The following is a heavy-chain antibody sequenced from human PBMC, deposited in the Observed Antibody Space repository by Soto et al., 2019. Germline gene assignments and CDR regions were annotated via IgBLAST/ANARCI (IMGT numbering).Heavy chain of an antibody. CDR3: ARDMAAAGTPHFDY. Sequence: ASVKVSCKASGYTFTRHGINWVRQAPGQGLEWMGRINPNSGGTNYAEKFQGRATMTRDTSISTAYMELSRLRSDDTAVYYCARDMAAAGTPHFDYWGQGTLVTVSS. D-gene: IGHD6-13*01. CDR1: GYTFTRHG. J-gene: IGHJ4*02. V-gene: IGHV1-2*06. CDR2: INPNSGGT.